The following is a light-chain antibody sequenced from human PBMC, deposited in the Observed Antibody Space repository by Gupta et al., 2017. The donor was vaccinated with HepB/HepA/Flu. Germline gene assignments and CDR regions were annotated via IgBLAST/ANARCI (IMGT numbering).Light chain of an antibody. V-gene: IGLV3-19*01. CDR3: NARDSSGKP. CDR1: SLRSYY. Sequence: SSELTQDPAVSVALGQTVRITCQGDSLRSYYASWSQQKPGHALVLVIYGKNNRTVGIPDRFSGSSSVNTAALTITGAQAEDADDYYCNARDSSGKPFGGGTKRTVL. CDR2: GKN. J-gene: IGLJ2*01.